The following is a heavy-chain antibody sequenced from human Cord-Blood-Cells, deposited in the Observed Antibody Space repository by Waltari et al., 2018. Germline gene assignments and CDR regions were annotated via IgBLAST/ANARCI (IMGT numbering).Heavy chain of an antibody. D-gene: IGHD3-10*01. CDR1: RWPFSGYY. Sequence: QVQLQQWGAGLLMPSETLSLTCAVHRWPFSGYYCSWIRQPPGKGLDWIGEINHSGSTNYTPPLKCLVTMSADTSKNQFPLKLSSVTAADTAVYYCARGGDSGGPHNAFDIWGQGTMVTVSS. CDR2: INHSGST. J-gene: IGHJ3*02. V-gene: IGHV4-34*01. CDR3: ARGGDSGGPHNAFDI.